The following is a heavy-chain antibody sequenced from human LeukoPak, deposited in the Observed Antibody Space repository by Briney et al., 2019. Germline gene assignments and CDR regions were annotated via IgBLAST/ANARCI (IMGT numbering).Heavy chain of an antibody. J-gene: IGHJ4*02. Sequence: PSESLSLTCAVHGGSFSGYHWNWTRQSPGKGLEWIGEINDRGHTNYNPSLESRVTISVDTSKKQFSLKLNSVTAADTAVYYCARDPTTVVTTPYYLDFWGQGTLVTVSS. CDR3: ARDPTTVVTTPYYLDF. CDR2: INDRGHT. D-gene: IGHD4-23*01. CDR1: GGSFSGYH. V-gene: IGHV4-34*01.